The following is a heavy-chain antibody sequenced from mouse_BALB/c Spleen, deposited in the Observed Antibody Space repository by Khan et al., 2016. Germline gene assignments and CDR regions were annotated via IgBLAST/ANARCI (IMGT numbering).Heavy chain of an antibody. CDR1: GYTFTNYW. Sequence: QVQLQQSGPELVRPGASVKMSCKASGYTFTNYWIHWVKQRPGQGLEWIGTIDPSSSETRFIQKFTDKATLNVDRSSNTAYMQLVSLSSEDSAVYYSAGWSSYFDYGGQGSTLTVSS. J-gene: IGHJ2*01. CDR2: IDPSSSET. CDR3: AGWSSYFDY. V-gene: IGHV1S127*01.